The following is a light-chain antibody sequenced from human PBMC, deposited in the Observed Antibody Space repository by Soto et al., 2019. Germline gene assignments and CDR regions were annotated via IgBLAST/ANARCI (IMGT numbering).Light chain of an antibody. CDR1: QTISSW. Sequence: DIPMTQSPSTLSASVGDRVSITCRASQTISSWLAWYQQKPGKAPKLLVYKASTLESGVPSRFRGRASGTEFTLTISSLQPDDFATYYCQQYSVYPWTFGQGTKIDVK. J-gene: IGKJ1*01. CDR2: KAS. V-gene: IGKV1-5*03. CDR3: QQYSVYPWT.